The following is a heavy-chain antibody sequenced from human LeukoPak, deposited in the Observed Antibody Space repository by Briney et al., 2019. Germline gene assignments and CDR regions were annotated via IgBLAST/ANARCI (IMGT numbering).Heavy chain of an antibody. J-gene: IGHJ4*02. Sequence: GSLRLSCVVSGITFSGYSMIWVRQAPGKGLEWLSFMTTSGNTIFYAESVKDRFTISRDNAKKSLYLQMNSLRDEDTAVYYCARVGGATAVTMYFEYWGQGTLVTVSS. V-gene: IGHV3-48*02. CDR2: MTTSGNTI. D-gene: IGHD1-26*01. CDR3: ARVGGATAVTMYFEY. CDR1: GITFSGYS.